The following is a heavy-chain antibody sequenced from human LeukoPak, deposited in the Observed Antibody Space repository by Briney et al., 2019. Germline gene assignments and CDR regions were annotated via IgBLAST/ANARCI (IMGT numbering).Heavy chain of an antibody. CDR1: GFTFSDYA. CDR2: ISGRGGNT. D-gene: IGHD2-21*02. CDR3: GRAQTACGGDCYSNFDY. J-gene: IGHJ4*02. V-gene: IGHV3-23*01. Sequence: GGSLRLSCAASGFTFSDYAMSWGRHAPGKGLEWVSAISGRGGNTYYADSVKGRFTISRDNSKNTLSLQMNTLRAEDTAVYYCGRAQTACGGDCYSNFDYWGRAAMATGSS.